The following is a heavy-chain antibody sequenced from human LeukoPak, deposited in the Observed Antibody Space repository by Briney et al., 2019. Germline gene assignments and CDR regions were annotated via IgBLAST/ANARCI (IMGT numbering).Heavy chain of an antibody. Sequence: SETLSLTCTVSGASVSNNNYYWGWIRQPPGKGLEWIASIYYSGSTYYNPSLKSRVTMSVDTSNNQFSLRLNSVTAADTAVYYCARQPVLRYFDWLFLDRFDPWGQGTLVTVSS. J-gene: IGHJ5*02. V-gene: IGHV4-39*01. D-gene: IGHD3-9*01. CDR1: GASVSNNNYY. CDR3: ARQPVLRYFDWLFLDRFDP. CDR2: IYYSGST.